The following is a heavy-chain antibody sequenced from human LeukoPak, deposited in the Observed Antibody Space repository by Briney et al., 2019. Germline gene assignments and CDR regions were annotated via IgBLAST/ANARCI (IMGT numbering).Heavy chain of an antibody. D-gene: IGHD4-11*01. CDR2: INPSGGST. CDR3: ARARRPYSNRLNWFDP. V-gene: IGHV1-46*01. J-gene: IGHJ5*02. Sequence: ASVKVSCKASGYTFTSYYMHWVRQAPGQGLEWMGTINPSGGSTSYAQKFQGRVTMTRDTSTSTVYMELSSLRSEDTAVYYCARARRPYSNRLNWFDPWGQGTLVTVSS. CDR1: GYTFTSYY.